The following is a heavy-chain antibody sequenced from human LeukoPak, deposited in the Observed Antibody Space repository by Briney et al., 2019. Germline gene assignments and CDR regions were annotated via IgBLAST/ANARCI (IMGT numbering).Heavy chain of an antibody. CDR3: TSQGGDYYNY. D-gene: IGHD4-17*01. V-gene: IGHV1-8*01. CDR1: GYTFTSYD. CDR2: MNPNSGNT. Sequence: ASVTVSCKASGYTFTSYDINRVRQATGQGLEWMGWMNPNSGNTGYAQKFQGRVTMTRNTSISTAYMELSSLRSEDTAVYYCTSQGGDYYNYWGQGTLVTVSS. J-gene: IGHJ4*02.